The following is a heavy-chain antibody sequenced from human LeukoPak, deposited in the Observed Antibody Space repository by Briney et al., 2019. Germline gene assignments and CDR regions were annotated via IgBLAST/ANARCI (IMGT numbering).Heavy chain of an antibody. J-gene: IGHJ6*02. D-gene: IGHD2-15*01. V-gene: IGHV3-53*05. CDR3: VRGYSVGPYGMDV. CDR1: GFNLSSFW. CDR2: IYSGGST. Sequence: GGSLRLSCEASGFNLSSFWMSCVRQAPGKGLEWVSLIYSGGSTYYADSVKGRFTISRDNSKNTVYLQMSSLRAEDTAVYFCVRGYSVGPYGMDVWGQGTTVTVSS.